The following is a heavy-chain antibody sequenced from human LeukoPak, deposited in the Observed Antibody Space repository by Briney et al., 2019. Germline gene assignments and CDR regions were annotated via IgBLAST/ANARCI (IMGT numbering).Heavy chain of an antibody. J-gene: IGHJ4*02. D-gene: IGHD6-19*01. CDR2: IYPGDSDT. V-gene: IGHV5-51*01. CDR3: ARRVAESNYFDY. Sequence: GESLKISCKGSGYSFTTNWIGWVRQMPGKGLKWMGIIYPGDSDTRYSPSFQGQVTISADKSMTTAYLQWSSLKASDTAMYYCARRVAESNYFDYWGQGTLSPSPQ. CDR1: GYSFTTNW.